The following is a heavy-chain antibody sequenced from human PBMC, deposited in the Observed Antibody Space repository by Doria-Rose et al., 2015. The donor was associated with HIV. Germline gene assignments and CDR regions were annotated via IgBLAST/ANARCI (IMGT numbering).Heavy chain of an antibody. J-gene: IGHJ4*02. Sequence: QVTLKESGPVLVKPTETLTLTCTVSGVSLSSPGMGAGWIRQPPGKALEWLANIFSDDERSYKTSLKSRLTISRGTSKSQVVLTMTDMDPVDTATYYCARIKSSRWYHKYYFDFWGQGTLVIVSA. CDR3: ARIKSSRWYHKYYFDF. V-gene: IGHV2-26*01. CDR1: GVSLSSPGMG. CDR2: IFSDDER. D-gene: IGHD6-13*01.